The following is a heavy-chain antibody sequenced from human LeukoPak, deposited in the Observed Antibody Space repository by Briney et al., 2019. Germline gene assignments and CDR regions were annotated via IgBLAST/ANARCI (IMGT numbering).Heavy chain of an antibody. V-gene: IGHV1-69*05. CDR3: ARARSPSSGYLLRDHDWFDP. CDR1: GGTFNSYA. J-gene: IGHJ5*02. D-gene: IGHD3-22*01. Sequence: SVKVSCKASGGTFNSYAISWVRQAPGQGLEGMGGIIPIFGTANYAQKVQGRVTITTDESTTTAYMELSSLRSEDTAVYYCARARSPSSGYLLRDHDWFDPWGQGTLVTVSS. CDR2: IIPIFGTA.